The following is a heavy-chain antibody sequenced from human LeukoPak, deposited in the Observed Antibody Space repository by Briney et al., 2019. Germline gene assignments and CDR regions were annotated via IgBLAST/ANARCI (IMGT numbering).Heavy chain of an antibody. Sequence: ASVKVSCKASGYTFTGYYMHWVRQAPGQGLEWMGWINPNSGGTNYAQKFQGRVTMTRDMSTSTVYMELSSLRSEDTAVYYCARTIAAAGHENWFDPWGQGTLVTVSS. D-gene: IGHD6-13*01. CDR1: GYTFTGYY. CDR2: INPNSGGT. V-gene: IGHV1-2*02. J-gene: IGHJ5*02. CDR3: ARTIAAAGHENWFDP.